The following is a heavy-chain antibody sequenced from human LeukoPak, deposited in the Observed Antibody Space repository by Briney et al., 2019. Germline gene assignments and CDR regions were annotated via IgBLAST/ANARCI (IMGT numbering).Heavy chain of an antibody. CDR2: IIPIFGIA. V-gene: IGHV1-69*04. CDR3: ARDRGSSSGWYDLPLNYYYYYGMDV. Sequence: ASVKVSCKASGGTFSSYAISWVRQAPGQGLEWMGRIIPIFGIANYAQKFQGRDTITADKSTSTAYMELSSLRSEDTAVYYCARDRGSSSGWYDLPLNYYYYYGMDVWGQGTTVTVSS. J-gene: IGHJ6*02. CDR1: GGTFSSYA. D-gene: IGHD6-19*01.